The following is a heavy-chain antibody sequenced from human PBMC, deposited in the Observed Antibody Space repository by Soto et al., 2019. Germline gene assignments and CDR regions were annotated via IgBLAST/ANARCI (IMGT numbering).Heavy chain of an antibody. Sequence: GGSLRLSCAASGFTFSSYAMSWVRQAPGKGLEWVSDISGSGSSIYYADSVKGRFTISRDNAKNSLYLQMNSLRAEDTAVYYCARVPIVVLGDYYYHMDVSGKGTTVTVS. J-gene: IGHJ6*03. CDR1: GFTFSSYA. D-gene: IGHD2-15*01. CDR2: ISGSGSSI. V-gene: IGHV3-23*01. CDR3: ARVPIVVLGDYYYHMDV.